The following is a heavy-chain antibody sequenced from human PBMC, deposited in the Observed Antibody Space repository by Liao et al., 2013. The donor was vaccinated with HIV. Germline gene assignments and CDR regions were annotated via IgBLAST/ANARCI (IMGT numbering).Heavy chain of an antibody. CDR2: IYYSGST. CDR1: GGSISSSSYY. J-gene: IGHJ3*02. V-gene: IGHV4-39*07. D-gene: IGHD5-12*01. Sequence: QLQLHESGPGLVKPSETLSLTCTVSGGSISSSSYYWGWIRQPPGRGVEWIGSIYYSGSTYYNPSLKSRVTISVDTSKNQFSLKLTSVTAADTAVYYCARCRGYADAFVYLGPRDNGHRLF. CDR3: ARCRGYADAFVY.